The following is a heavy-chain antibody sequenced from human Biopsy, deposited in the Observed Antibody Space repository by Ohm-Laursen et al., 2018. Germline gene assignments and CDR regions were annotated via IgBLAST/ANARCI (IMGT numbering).Heavy chain of an antibody. CDR1: GGSFSGYY. V-gene: IGHV4-34*01. J-gene: IGHJ5*02. Sequence: SDTLSLTCGVYGGSFSGYYCSWIRQPPGKGLEWIGAINDSGRTNYNPSLGSLVTFSVDTSKNQFSLKLSSVAAADTAVYYCARGANYYGSGRNRHWFDPWGQGTQVTVSS. CDR2: INDSGRT. CDR3: ARGANYYGSGRNRHWFDP. D-gene: IGHD3-10*01.